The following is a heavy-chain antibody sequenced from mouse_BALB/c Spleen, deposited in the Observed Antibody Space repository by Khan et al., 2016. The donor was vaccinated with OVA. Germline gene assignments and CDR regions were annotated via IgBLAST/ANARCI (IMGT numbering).Heavy chain of an antibody. CDR3: ARGNWAY. CDR2: INSGSTTI. Sequence: EVQLQESGGGLVQPGGSRKLSCAASGFTFSSVGMHWVRQAPEKGLEWVAYINSGSTTIYYAEPVKGRFTVSRDTPKNTLFLQMTSLRSEDTAMYYCARGNWAYWGQGTTLTVSS. J-gene: IGHJ2*01. D-gene: IGHD4-1*01. V-gene: IGHV5-17*02. CDR1: GFTFSSVG.